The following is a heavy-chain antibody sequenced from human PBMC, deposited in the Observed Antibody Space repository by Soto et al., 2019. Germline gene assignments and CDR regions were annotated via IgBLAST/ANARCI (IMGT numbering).Heavy chain of an antibody. J-gene: IGHJ4*02. CDR2: IYRTEST. D-gene: IGHD1-7*01. V-gene: IGHV4-4*02. Sequence: PSETLSPTCAVSGGSFTSNNRWTWFRQPPGQGLEWIGEIYRTESTNYNSTLNTRVTISLHKSENQFFLKVTSLTASDTAVYYCASRDPGTSVDYWGQGTLVTVSS. CDR1: GGSFTSNNR. CDR3: ASRDPGTSVDY.